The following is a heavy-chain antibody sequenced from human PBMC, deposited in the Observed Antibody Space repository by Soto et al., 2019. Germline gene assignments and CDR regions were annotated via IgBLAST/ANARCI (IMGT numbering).Heavy chain of an antibody. Sequence: SETLSLTCAASGYSITSGYYWGWIRQPPGKGLEWIGSIYHSGSTNYNPSLKSRVTISVDTSKNQFSLKLSSVTATDTAMYYCAREFEAARQAYFDYWGQGALVTV. J-gene: IGHJ4*02. D-gene: IGHD6-6*01. CDR2: IYHSGST. CDR3: AREFEAARQAYFDY. CDR1: GYSITSGYY. V-gene: IGHV4-38-2*02.